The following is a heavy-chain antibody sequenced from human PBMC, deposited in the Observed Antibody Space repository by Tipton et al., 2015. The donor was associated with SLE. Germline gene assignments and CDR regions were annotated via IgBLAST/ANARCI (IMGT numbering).Heavy chain of an antibody. D-gene: IGHD3-10*01. CDR1: GYTFSDFG. V-gene: IGHV1-46*01. CDR3: ARGRGAGY. Sequence: QLVQSGAEVKKPGASVTVSCTASGYTFSDFGISWVRQAPGQGLDWMGIINPSGGSTTYARKFQGRVTMTSDTSTSTVYMELSSLRSEDAAVYYCARGRGAGYWGQGTLVTVSS. J-gene: IGHJ4*02. CDR2: INPSGGST.